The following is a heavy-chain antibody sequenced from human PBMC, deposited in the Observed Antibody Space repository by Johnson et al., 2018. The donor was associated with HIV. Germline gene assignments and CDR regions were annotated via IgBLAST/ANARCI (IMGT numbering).Heavy chain of an antibody. Sequence: QVQLVESGGGLVQPGRSLRLSCAASGFTFDDYAMHWVRQAPGKGLGWVSGFYSGGSTYYADSVKGRFIISRDNSKNTLYLEMNSLRAEETAVYYCAKDFGLDWVNGFDIWGQGTMVTVSS. CDR2: FYSGGST. D-gene: IGHD3-10*01. CDR1: GFTFDDYA. CDR3: AKDFGLDWVNGFDI. V-gene: IGHV3-NL1*01. J-gene: IGHJ3*02.